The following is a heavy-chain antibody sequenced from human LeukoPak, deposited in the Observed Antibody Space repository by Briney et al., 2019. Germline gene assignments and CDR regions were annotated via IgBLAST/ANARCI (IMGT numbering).Heavy chain of an antibody. CDR1: GFNFSSYA. J-gene: IGHJ4*02. Sequence: GGSLRLSCAASGFNFSSYAMTWVRQAPGKGLEWVSAISGSGGNTYYADSVKGRFTISRDNSKNTLYLQMNSLRAEDTAVYYCAKDQDSSGWEAFDYWGQGTLVTVSS. CDR3: AKDQDSSGWEAFDY. CDR2: ISGSGGNT. V-gene: IGHV3-23*01. D-gene: IGHD6-19*01.